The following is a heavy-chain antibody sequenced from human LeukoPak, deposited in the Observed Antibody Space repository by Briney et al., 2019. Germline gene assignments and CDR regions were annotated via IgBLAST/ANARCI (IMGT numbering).Heavy chain of an antibody. CDR1: GFTFDDYA. Sequence: GGSLRLSCAASGFTFDDYAMHWVRQAPGKGLEWVSGISWNSRSIDYADSVKGRFIISRDNAKNSLYLQMGSLSTEDTAFYYCAKEMELSRYCSSTSCHPFDFWGQGTLVTVST. CDR2: ISWNSRSI. V-gene: IGHV3-9*01. J-gene: IGHJ4*02. CDR3: AKEMELSRYCSSTSCHPFDF. D-gene: IGHD2-2*01.